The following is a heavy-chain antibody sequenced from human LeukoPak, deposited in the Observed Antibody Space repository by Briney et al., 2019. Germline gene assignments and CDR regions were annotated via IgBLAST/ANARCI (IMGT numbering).Heavy chain of an antibody. V-gene: IGHV3-23*01. Sequence: GGSLRLSCAASGFTFSSYAMSWVRQAPGKGLEWVSAISGSGSGGSTDYADAVKGRFTISRDNSKNTLYLQMNSLRAEDTAVYYCAKSSPPPLRYWGQGTLVTVSS. J-gene: IGHJ4*02. CDR2: ISGSGSGGST. CDR1: GFTFSSYA. CDR3: AKSSPPPLRY.